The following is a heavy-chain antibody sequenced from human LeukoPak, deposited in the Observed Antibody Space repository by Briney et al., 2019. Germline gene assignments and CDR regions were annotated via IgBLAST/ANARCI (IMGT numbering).Heavy chain of an antibody. CDR2: INHSGST. D-gene: IGHD2-15*01. CDR1: GGSFSGYY. CDR3: ARVDLRAAYFDY. V-gene: IGHV4-34*01. J-gene: IGHJ4*02. Sequence: SETLSLTCAVYGGSFSGYYWSWIRQPPGKGLEWIGEINHSGSTNYNPSLKSRGTMSVDTSKNQFSLKLSSVTAADTAVYYCARVDLRAAYFDYWGQGTLVTVSS.